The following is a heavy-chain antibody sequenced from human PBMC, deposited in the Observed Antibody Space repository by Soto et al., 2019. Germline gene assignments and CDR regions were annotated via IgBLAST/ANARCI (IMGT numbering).Heavy chain of an antibody. CDR2: IIPIFGTE. J-gene: IGHJ3*02. CDR3: ARGRGPIGVPSGGVDI. D-gene: IGHD2-2*01. Sequence: SVKGSCKASRGPFSSYAIRWVRQAPGQGLEWMGGIIPIFGTENYAQKFQGRVTITADESTSTAYMELSRLRSEDTAVYYCARGRGPIGVPSGGVDIWGHGTMVTSL. V-gene: IGHV1-69*13. CDR1: RGPFSSYA.